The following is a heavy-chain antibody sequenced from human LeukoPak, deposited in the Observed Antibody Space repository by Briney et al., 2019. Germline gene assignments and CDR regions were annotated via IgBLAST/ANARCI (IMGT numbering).Heavy chain of an antibody. CDR1: GFTFGHYG. CDR3: ARDRGWLQYIDY. J-gene: IGHJ4*02. D-gene: IGHD5-24*01. CDR2: INWNGGNT. Sequence: GGSLRLSCAASGFTFGHYGMSWVRQAPGKGREWVSSINWNGGNTAYADSVKGRFTISRDTAKDSLYLQLNSLRAKDTALYYCARDRGWLQYIDYWGQGTLVTVSS. V-gene: IGHV3-20*04.